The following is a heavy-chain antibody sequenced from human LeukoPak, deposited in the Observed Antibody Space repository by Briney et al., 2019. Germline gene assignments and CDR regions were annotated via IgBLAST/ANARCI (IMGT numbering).Heavy chain of an antibody. J-gene: IGHJ2*01. CDR3: ARDPYCGGDCPRYFDL. CDR1: GGSISSYY. CDR2: IYYSGST. V-gene: IGHV4-59*01. D-gene: IGHD2-21*02. Sequence: SETLSLTCTVSGGSISSYYWSWIRQPPGKGLEWIGYIYYSGSTNYNPSLKSRVTISVDTSKNQFSLKLSSVTAADTAVYYCARDPYCGGDCPRYFDLWGRGTLVTVSS.